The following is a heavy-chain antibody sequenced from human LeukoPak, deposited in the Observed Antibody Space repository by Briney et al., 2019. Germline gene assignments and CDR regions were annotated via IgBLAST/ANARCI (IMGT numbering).Heavy chain of an antibody. CDR3: ARDGDGGDLTGGFDY. Sequence: ASVKVSCKASGYTFTSYGISWVRQAPGQGLEWMGWISAYNGNTNYAQKLQGRVTMTTDTSTSTAYMELRSLRSDDTAVYYCARDGDGGDLTGGFDYWGQGTLVTVSS. V-gene: IGHV1-18*01. D-gene: IGHD2-21*02. CDR2: ISAYNGNT. J-gene: IGHJ4*02. CDR1: GYTFTSYG.